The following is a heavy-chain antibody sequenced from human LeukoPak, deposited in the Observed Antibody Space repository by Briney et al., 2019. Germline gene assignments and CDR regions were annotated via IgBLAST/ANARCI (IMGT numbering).Heavy chain of an antibody. V-gene: IGHV4-39*06. CDR3: ARGLIVVVVADTSQWFDP. Sequence: PSESLSLTCSVSGDSINSGDYYWGWIRQPPGKGLEWIGSVYYIGNRYYNPSLKSRVTMSIDTSKNQCALKLSSVTAAETGVYYCARGLIVVVVADTSQWFDPWGQGTLVTVSS. J-gene: IGHJ5*02. CDR2: VYYIGNR. D-gene: IGHD2-15*01. CDR1: GDSINSGDYY.